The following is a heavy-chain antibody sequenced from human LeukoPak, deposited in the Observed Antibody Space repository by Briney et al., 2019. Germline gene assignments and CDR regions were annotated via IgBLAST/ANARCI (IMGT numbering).Heavy chain of an antibody. J-gene: IGHJ4*02. CDR1: GFTFGDYA. CDR2: IRSKAYGGTT. CDR3: RRLGYCSGTSCSDFDY. Sequence: GRSLRLSCTASGFTFGDYAMSWVRQAPGKGLEWVGFIRSKAYGGTTEYAASVKGRFTISRDDSKSIAYLQMNSLKTEDTAVYYCRRLGYCSGTSCSDFDYWGQGTLVTVSS. D-gene: IGHD2-2*01. V-gene: IGHV3-49*04.